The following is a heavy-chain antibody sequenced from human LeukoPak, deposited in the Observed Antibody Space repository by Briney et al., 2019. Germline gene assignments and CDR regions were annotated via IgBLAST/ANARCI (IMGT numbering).Heavy chain of an antibody. D-gene: IGHD1-7*01. CDR1: GFTFSTYA. CDR3: AKAGITGTTIDY. CDR2: ISGSGGST. V-gene: IGHV3-23*01. Sequence: GCSLRLSCASSGFTFSTYAMNWRRQAPGKGLEWVSAISGSGGSTYYVDSVKGRFTVSRDNSKNTLYLKMNSLRAEDTAVYYCAKAGITGTTIDYWGQGTLVTVSS. J-gene: IGHJ4*02.